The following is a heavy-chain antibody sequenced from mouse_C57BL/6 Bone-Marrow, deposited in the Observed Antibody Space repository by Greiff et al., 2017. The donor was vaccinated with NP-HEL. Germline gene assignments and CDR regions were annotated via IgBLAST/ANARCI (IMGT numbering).Heavy chain of an antibody. D-gene: IGHD2-4*01. V-gene: IGHV1-82*01. CDR2: IYPGDGDT. Sequence: QVQLQQSGPELVKPGASVKISCKASGYAFSSSWMNWVKQRPGKGLEWIGRIYPGDGDTNYNGKFKGKATLTADKSSSTAYMQLSSLTSEDSAVYFCASLYDYDGPFDYWGQGTTLTVSS. CDR1: GYAFSSSW. J-gene: IGHJ2*01. CDR3: ASLYDYDGPFDY.